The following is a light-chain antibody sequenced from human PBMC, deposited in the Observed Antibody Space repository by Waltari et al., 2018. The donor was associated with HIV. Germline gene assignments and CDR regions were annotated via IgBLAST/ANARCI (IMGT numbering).Light chain of an antibody. CDR3: LLYYGGAWV. V-gene: IGLV7-43*01. J-gene: IGLJ3*02. Sequence: QTVVTQEPSLTVSPGGTVTLTCASSTGAVTSGYSPNWFQQKPGQAPRALIYGTTNKHSWTPARFSVSLLGGKAALTLSGVQPEDEAEYYCLLYYGGAWVFGGGTKLTVL. CDR1: TGAVTSGYS. CDR2: GTT.